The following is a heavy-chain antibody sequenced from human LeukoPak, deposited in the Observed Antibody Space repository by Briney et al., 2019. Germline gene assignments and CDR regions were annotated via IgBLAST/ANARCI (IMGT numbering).Heavy chain of an antibody. D-gene: IGHD2-15*01. CDR2: IYHSGST. J-gene: IGHJ5*02. Sequence: SETLSLTCAVYGGSFSGYYWSWIRQPPGKGLEWIGEIYHSGSTNYNPPLKSRVSISVDKSKNQFSLKLSSVTAADTAVYYCARDIIPSRGQAGWFDPWGQGTLVTVSS. CDR1: GGSFSGYY. V-gene: IGHV4-34*01. CDR3: ARDIIPSRGQAGWFDP.